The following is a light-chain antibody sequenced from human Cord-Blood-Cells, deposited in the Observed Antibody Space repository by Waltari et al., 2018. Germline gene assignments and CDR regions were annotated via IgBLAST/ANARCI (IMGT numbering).Light chain of an antibody. V-gene: IGKV3-20*01. Sequence: EIVLTQSPGTLSLSPGERATLSCRASQSVSSSYLAWYQQKPGQAPRLLIYGASSMATCIPDRFSGSGSGTDFTLTISRLEPEDFAVYYCQQYGSAPPWTFGQGTKVEIK. CDR2: GAS. CDR3: QQYGSAPPWT. J-gene: IGKJ1*01. CDR1: QSVSSSY.